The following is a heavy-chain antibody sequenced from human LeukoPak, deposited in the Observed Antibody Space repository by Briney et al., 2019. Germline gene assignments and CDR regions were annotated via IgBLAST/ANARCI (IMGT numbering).Heavy chain of an antibody. CDR1: GYSFTSYW. J-gene: IGHJ4*02. V-gene: IGHV5-51*01. CDR3: ASTRSWHRYGYGY. D-gene: IGHD5-18*01. CDR2: IYPGDSDT. Sequence: GESLKISCKGSGYSFTSYWIGWERQMPGKGLEWMGIIYPGDSDTRYSPSFQGQVTISADKSISTAYLQWSSLKASDTAMYYCASTRSWHRYGYGYWGQGTLATVSS.